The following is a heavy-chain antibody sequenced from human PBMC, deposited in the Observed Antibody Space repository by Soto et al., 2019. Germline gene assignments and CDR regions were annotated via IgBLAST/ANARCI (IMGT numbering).Heavy chain of an antibody. D-gene: IGHD3-3*02. CDR1: GYTFTSYD. J-gene: IGHJ4*02. Sequence: GASVKVSCKASGYTFTSYDINWVRQATGQGLEWMGWMNPNSGNTGYAQKFQGRVTMTRNTSISTAYMELSSLRSEDTAVYYCARGLQPNSFLEWLSARYYFDYWGQGTLVTVSS. V-gene: IGHV1-8*01. CDR3: ARGLQPNSFLEWLSARYYFDY. CDR2: MNPNSGNT.